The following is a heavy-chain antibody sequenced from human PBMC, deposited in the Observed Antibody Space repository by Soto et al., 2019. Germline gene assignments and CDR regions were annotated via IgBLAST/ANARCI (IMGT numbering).Heavy chain of an antibody. D-gene: IGHD5-12*01. CDR2: ISGSGGST. J-gene: IGHJ4*02. Sequence: PGGSLRLSCAASGFTFSSYAMSWVRQAPGKGLEWVSAISGSGGSTYYADSVKGRFTISRDNSKNTLCLQMNSLRAEDTAVYYCASRDSGYDFDDYWGQGTLVTVSS. CDR3: ASRDSGYDFDDY. CDR1: GFTFSSYA. V-gene: IGHV3-23*01.